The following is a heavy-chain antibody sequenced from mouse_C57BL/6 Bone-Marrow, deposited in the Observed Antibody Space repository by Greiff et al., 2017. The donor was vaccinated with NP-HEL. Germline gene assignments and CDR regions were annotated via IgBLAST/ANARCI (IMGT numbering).Heavy chain of an antibody. CDR2: ISGGGGNT. D-gene: IGHD1-1*01. J-gene: IGHJ2*01. Sequence: DVKLVESGGGLVKPGGSLKLSCAASGFTFSSYTMSWVRQTPEKRLEWVATISGGGGNTYYPDSVKGRFTISRDNAKNNLYLQMSSLRSEDTALYYCARRGGSSLDYWGQGTTLTVSS. CDR1: GFTFSSYT. V-gene: IGHV5-9*01. CDR3: ARRGGSSLDY.